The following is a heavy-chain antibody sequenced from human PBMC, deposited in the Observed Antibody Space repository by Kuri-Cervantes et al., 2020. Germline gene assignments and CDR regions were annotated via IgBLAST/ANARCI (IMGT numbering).Heavy chain of an antibody. Sequence: SVKVSCKASGGTFSSYAISWVRQAPGQGLEWMGGIIPIFGTANYAQKFQGRVTITADESTSTAYMELNSLGAEDTAVYYCARKAEGGVDQFDYWGQGTLVTVSS. V-gene: IGHV1-69*13. CDR1: GGTFSSYA. CDR3: ARKAEGGVDQFDY. J-gene: IGHJ4*02. D-gene: IGHD2-8*02. CDR2: IIPIFGTA.